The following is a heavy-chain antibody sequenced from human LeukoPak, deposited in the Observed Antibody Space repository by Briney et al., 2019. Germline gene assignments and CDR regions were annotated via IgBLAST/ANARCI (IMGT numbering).Heavy chain of an antibody. V-gene: IGHV1-2*06. CDR1: GYTFTGYY. Sequence: ASVKVSCKASGYTFTGYYMHWVRQAPGQGLEWMGRINPNGGGTNYAQKFQGRVTMTRDTSISTAYMELTRLRSDDTAVYYCARDQEYGTRYYYGMDVWGQGTTVTVSS. CDR2: INPNGGGT. D-gene: IGHD1-1*01. J-gene: IGHJ6*02. CDR3: ARDQEYGTRYYYGMDV.